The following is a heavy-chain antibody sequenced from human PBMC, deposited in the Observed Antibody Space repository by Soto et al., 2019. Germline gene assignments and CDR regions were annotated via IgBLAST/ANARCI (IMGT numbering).Heavy chain of an antibody. CDR2: IIPIFGTA. CDR1: GGTFSSYA. J-gene: IGHJ6*02. D-gene: IGHD4-17*01. V-gene: IGHV1-69*13. CDR3: ARDLATVNTNYYYSGMDV. Sequence: ASVKVSCKASGGTFSSYAISWVRQAPGQGLGWMGGIIPIFGTANYAQKFQGRVTITVDESTSTAYMELSSLRSEDTAVYYCARDLATVNTNYYYSGMDVWGQGTTVTVSS.